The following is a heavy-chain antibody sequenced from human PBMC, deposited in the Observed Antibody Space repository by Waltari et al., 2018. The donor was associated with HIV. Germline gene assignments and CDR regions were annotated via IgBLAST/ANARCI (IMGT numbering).Heavy chain of an antibody. CDR3: ARDFAQYCSGGSCYSNYYYYGMDV. D-gene: IGHD2-15*01. V-gene: IGHV4-59*01. CDR1: GGSISSYY. J-gene: IGHJ6*02. Sequence: QVQLQESGPGLVKPSETLSLTCTVSGGSISSYYWSWIRQPPGKGLEWIGYIYYSGSTNDNPSLKSRVTISVDTSKNQFSLKLSSVTAADTAVYYCARDFAQYCSGGSCYSNYYYYGMDVWGQGTTVTVSS. CDR2: IYYSGST.